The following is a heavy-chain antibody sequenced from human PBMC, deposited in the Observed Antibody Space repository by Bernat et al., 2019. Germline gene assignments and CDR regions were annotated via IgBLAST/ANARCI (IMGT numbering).Heavy chain of an antibody. V-gene: IGHV3-30*18. J-gene: IGHJ6*02. D-gene: IGHD2-21*01. CDR3: AKDRARGVACYYYYGMDV. Sequence: QVQLVESGRGVVQPGRSLRLSCTASGFIFSSYGMRWVRQAPGQGLEWVACISYEGSNKYYADPVKGGFTITRDNSKNTLYLQMKSLRGEDTAVYYCAKDRARGVACYYYYGMDVWGQGTTVTVSS. CDR1: GFIFSSYG. CDR2: ISYEGSNK.